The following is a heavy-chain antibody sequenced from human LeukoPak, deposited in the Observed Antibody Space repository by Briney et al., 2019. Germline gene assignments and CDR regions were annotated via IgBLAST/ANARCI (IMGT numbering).Heavy chain of an antibody. CDR3: ARDRDYYDSSGPDY. V-gene: IGHV4-30-4*01. D-gene: IGHD3-22*01. CDR2: IYYSGST. CDR1: GGSISSGDYY. J-gene: IGHJ4*02. Sequence: SETLSLTCTVSGGSISSGDYYWSWIRQPPGKGLEWIGYIYYSGSTYYNPSLKSQVTISVDTSKNQFSLKLSSVTAADTAVYCCARDRDYYDSSGPDYWGQGTLVTVSS.